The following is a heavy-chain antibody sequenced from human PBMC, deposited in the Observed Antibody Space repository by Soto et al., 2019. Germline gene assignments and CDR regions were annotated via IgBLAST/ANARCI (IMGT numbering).Heavy chain of an antibody. CDR1: GYTLTGYY. J-gene: IGHJ4*02. CDR3: ARSPSY. CDR2: INPSSGDT. Sequence: ASVKVSCKASGYTLTGYYMHWVRQAPGQGLEYMGWINPSSGDTNYAQKFQGRVTMTRDTSVSAVYMELSRLRSDDTALYYCARSPSYWGQGTLVTVSS. V-gene: IGHV1-2*02.